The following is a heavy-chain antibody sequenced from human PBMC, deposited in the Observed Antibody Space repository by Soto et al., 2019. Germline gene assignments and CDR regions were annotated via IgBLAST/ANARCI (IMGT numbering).Heavy chain of an antibody. CDR1: GDSLRSAAYY. D-gene: IGHD3-3*01. Sequence: SETLSLTCTVSGDSLRSAAYYWTWIRQHPGKSLEWIGYMYYSGSTYYNPSLKSRVTISVDTSKNQFSLKLTSVTAADTAVYYCARSSGYSFEYWGQGTLVTVSS. CDR3: ARSSGYSFEY. J-gene: IGHJ4*02. CDR2: MYYSGST. V-gene: IGHV4-31*03.